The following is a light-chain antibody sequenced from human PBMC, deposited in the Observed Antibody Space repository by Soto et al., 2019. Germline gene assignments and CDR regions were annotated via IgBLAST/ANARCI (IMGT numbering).Light chain of an antibody. Sequence: SYELTQPPSVSVAPGQTATITCGGTNIGIKSVHWYQQKPGQAPVVVVYDDSDRPSGIPDRFSGSNSGDTATLIISSVEAGDEADVYCQVWDSSSHHVVFGGGTKLTVL. CDR2: DDS. CDR1: NIGIKS. J-gene: IGLJ2*01. V-gene: IGLV3-21*02. CDR3: QVWDSSSHHVV.